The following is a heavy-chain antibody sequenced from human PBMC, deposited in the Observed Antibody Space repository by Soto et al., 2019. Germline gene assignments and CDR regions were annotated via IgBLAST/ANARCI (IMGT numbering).Heavy chain of an antibody. J-gene: IGHJ4*02. CDR1: GFTFDDFA. Sequence: EVHLVDSGGGLAQPGRSLRLSCAASGFTFDDFAMQWVRRVPGKGLEWVSSITWNGKITGDEDFVKGRFIISRDNAKNSLYLQMNSLRREDTALYYCAKGGPDAFCGGGRCYFESWGQGTQVTVSS. V-gene: IGHV3-9*01. CDR3: AKGGPDAFCGGGRCYFES. CDR2: ITWNGKIT. D-gene: IGHD2-21*01.